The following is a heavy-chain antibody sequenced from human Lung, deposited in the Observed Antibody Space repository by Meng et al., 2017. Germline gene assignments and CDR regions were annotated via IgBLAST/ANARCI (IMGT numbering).Heavy chain of an antibody. J-gene: IGHJ4*02. D-gene: IGHD4-11*01. Sequence: QFHLQQCDAGLLNPSGTLSLTCVVSGGSFSDYYWSWSRQPPGKGLEWIGEINHSGSTNYNPSLESRATISVDTSQNNLSLKLSSVTAADSAVYYCARGPTTMAHDFDYWGQGTLVTVSS. CDR1: GGSFSDYY. V-gene: IGHV4-34*01. CDR2: INHSGST. CDR3: ARGPTTMAHDFDY.